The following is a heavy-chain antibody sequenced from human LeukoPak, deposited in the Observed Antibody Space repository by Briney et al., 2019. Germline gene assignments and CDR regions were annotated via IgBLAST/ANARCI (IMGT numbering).Heavy chain of an antibody. CDR1: GGSISSGDYY. CDR2: IYYSGST. CDR3: ARETKYYYGSGSYYNVPSDY. D-gene: IGHD3-10*01. V-gene: IGHV4-30-4*01. J-gene: IGHJ4*02. Sequence: ASQTLSLTCTVSGGSISSGDYYWSWIRQPPGKGLEWIGYIYYSGSTYYNPSLKSRVTISVDTSKNQFSLKLSSVTAADTAVYYCARETKYYYGSGSYYNVPSDYWGQGTLVTVSS.